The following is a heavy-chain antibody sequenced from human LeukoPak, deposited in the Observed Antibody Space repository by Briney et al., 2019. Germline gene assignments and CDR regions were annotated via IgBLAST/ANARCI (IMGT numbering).Heavy chain of an antibody. CDR2: ISAYNGNT. D-gene: IGHD3-16*02. CDR1: GYTFTSYG. J-gene: IGHJ5*02. Sequence: EASVKVSCKASGYTFTSYGISWVRQAPGQGLEWMGWISAYNGNTNYAQKLQGRVTMTTDTSTSTAYMELRSLRSDDTAVYYCARDYYDYVWGSYRRTENWFDPWGQGTLVTVSS. CDR3: ARDYYDYVWGSYRRTENWFDP. V-gene: IGHV1-18*01.